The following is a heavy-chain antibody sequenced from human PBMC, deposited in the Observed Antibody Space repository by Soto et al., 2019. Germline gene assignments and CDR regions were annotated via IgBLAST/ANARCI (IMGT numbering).Heavy chain of an antibody. V-gene: IGHV3-30*18. D-gene: IGHD6-19*01. CDR1: GFTFSDYA. CDR3: AKGGRQWLVTSDFNY. J-gene: IGHJ4*02. Sequence: PGGSLRLSCAVFGFTFSDYAMHWVRQAPGKGLEWVAVVSHDGRNTHYADSVKGRFTISRDSSKNTVSLEMTSLRAEDTAVYYCAKGGRQWLVTSDFNYWGQGALVTVSS. CDR2: VSHDGRNT.